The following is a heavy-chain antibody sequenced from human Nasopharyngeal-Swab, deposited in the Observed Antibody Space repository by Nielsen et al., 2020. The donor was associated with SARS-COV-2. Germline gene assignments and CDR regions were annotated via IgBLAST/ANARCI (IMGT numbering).Heavy chain of an antibody. V-gene: IGHV3-48*02. CDR2: ISSSSSTI. CDR1: GFSFSSYG. D-gene: IGHD5-18*01. CDR3: ARDAGYSYGYREFDY. J-gene: IGHJ4*02. Sequence: GESPKISRAAPGFSFSSYGMHWVRQAPGNGLEWVSYISSSSSTIYYADPVKGRFTISRDNAKNSLYLQMNSLRDEDTAVYYCARDAGYSYGYREFDYWGQGTLVTVSS.